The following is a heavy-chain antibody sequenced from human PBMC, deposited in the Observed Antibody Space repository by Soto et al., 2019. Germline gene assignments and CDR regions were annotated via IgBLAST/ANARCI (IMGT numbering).Heavy chain of an antibody. J-gene: IGHJ5*02. Sequence: SVPLSPRRTCVGGTMGIHCWNWIRQPPGKGLEWIGEIDHSGYTNYNPSLKSRVTISVDTSKNQFSLRLTSVTAADTAVYYRARVRDWFDPWGQGILV. CDR3: ARVRDWFDP. CDR2: IDHSGYT. D-gene: IGHD3-3*01. CDR1: GGTMGIHC. V-gene: IGHV4-34*01.